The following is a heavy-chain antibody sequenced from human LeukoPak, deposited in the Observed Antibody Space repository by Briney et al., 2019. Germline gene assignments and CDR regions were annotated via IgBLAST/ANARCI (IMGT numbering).Heavy chain of an antibody. D-gene: IGHD1-7*01. CDR3: ARDRNWNYDWFDP. V-gene: IGHV4-34*01. CDR1: GGSFSGYY. CDR2: INHSGST. Sequence: SETLSLTCAVYGGSFSGYYWSWIRQPPGKGLEWIGEINHSGSTNYNPSLKSRVTISVDTSKNQFSLKLSSVTAADTAVYYCARDRNWNYDWFDPWGQGTLVTVSS. J-gene: IGHJ5*02.